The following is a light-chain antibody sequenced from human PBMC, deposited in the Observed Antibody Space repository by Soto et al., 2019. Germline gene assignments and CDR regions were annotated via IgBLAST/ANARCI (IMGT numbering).Light chain of an antibody. CDR3: QQSYNLPPA. CDR2: AVS. V-gene: IGKV1-39*01. J-gene: IGKJ1*01. Sequence: DIQMTQSPSSLSASVGDRVTITCRASQSISSYLNWYQQKEGRAPNLLIYAVSTLYSGVPSRFSGGRFGTDFTLTISSLQPADVASYFCQQSYNLPPAFGQETKVDIK. CDR1: QSISSY.